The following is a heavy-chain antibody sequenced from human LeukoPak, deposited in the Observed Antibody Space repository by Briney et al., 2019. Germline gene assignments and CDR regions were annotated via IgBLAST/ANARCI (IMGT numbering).Heavy chain of an antibody. D-gene: IGHD6-13*01. Sequence: SETLSLTCTVSGGSISIYYWSWIRQPAGKGLEWIGRIYTSGSTNYNPSLKSRVTISVDKSKNQFSLKLSSVTAADTAVYYCARLSSSWDRSFHYWGQGTLVTVSS. CDR3: ARLSSSWDRSFHY. V-gene: IGHV4-4*07. CDR1: GGSISIYY. J-gene: IGHJ4*02. CDR2: IYTSGST.